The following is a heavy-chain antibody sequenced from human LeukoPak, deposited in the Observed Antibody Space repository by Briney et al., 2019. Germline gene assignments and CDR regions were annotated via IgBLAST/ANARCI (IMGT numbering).Heavy chain of an antibody. Sequence: PSETLSLTCTVSGGSISSYYWSWIRQPPGKGLEWIGYIYYSGSTNYNPSLKSRVTISVDTSKNQFSLKLSSVTAADTAVYYCARQGDWKLDYWGQGTLVTVSS. CDR1: GGSISSYY. V-gene: IGHV4-59*08. J-gene: IGHJ4*02. CDR3: ARQGDWKLDY. CDR2: IYYSGST. D-gene: IGHD1-1*01.